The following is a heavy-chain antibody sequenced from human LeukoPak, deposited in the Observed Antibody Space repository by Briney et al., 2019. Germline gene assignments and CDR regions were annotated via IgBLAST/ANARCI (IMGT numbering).Heavy chain of an antibody. J-gene: IGHJ4*02. D-gene: IGHD3-22*01. V-gene: IGHV3-30-3*01. CDR2: ISYDGSKI. CDR3: ARDFAAGYYDSSGDDY. CDR1: GFTFSSYP. Sequence: PGGSLRLSCAASGFTFSSYPLHWVRQAPGKGLEWVTLISYDGSKIYYADSVKGRFTISRDNSKNTLYLQMNSLRAEDTAVYYCARDFAAGYYDSSGDDYWGQGTLVTVSS.